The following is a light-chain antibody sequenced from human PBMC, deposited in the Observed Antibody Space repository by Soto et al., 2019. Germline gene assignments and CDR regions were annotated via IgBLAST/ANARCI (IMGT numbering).Light chain of an antibody. V-gene: IGKV1-27*01. CDR1: QAISVY. Sequence: DIQMTQSPSSLSASVGARVTITCRASQAISVYLAWYQQKPGKVPKLLIYSASTLQSGVPSRFSGSGSGTDFTLTISSLQPEDVATYYCQKFNTAPLTFRQGTRLDIK. J-gene: IGKJ5*01. CDR2: SAS. CDR3: QKFNTAPLT.